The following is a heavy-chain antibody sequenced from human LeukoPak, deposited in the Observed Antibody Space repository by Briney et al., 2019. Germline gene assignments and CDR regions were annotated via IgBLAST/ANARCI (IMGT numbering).Heavy chain of an antibody. J-gene: IGHJ4*02. CDR1: GGSISSSSYY. Sequence: SETLSLTCTVSGGSISSSSYYWGWIRQPPGKGLEWIGSIYYSGSTYYNPSLKSRVTISVDTSKNQFSLKLSSVTAADTAVYYCARVKQTYDYDYWGQGTLVTVSS. V-gene: IGHV4-39*07. D-gene: IGHD4-17*01. CDR2: IYYSGST. CDR3: ARVKQTYDYDY.